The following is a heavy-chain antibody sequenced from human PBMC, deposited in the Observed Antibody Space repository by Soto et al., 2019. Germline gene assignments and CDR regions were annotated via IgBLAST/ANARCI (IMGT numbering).Heavy chain of an antibody. D-gene: IGHD3-22*01. V-gene: IGHV1-3*01. Sequence: ASVKVSCKASGYTFTHNAMHWVRQAPGQRPEWVGWINVGIGGTKYSQKLQGRVSITSDTSASTVYMELSSLRSEDTAVYYCARDSWITMNAFDIWGQ. CDR3: ARDSWITMNAFDI. CDR2: INVGIGGT. CDR1: GYTFTHNA. J-gene: IGHJ3*02.